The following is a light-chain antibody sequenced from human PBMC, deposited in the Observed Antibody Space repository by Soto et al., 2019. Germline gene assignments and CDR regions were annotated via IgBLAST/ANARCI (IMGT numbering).Light chain of an antibody. CDR2: KAS. CDR3: QQYNSYSVT. J-gene: IGKJ5*01. V-gene: IGKV1-5*03. Sequence: DIQMTQSPSTLSGSVGDRVTITCRASQTISSWLAWYQQKPGKAPKLLIYKASTLKSGVPSRFSGSGSGTEFTLTISILQPDDFATYYCQQYNSYSVTFGQGTRLEIK. CDR1: QTISSW.